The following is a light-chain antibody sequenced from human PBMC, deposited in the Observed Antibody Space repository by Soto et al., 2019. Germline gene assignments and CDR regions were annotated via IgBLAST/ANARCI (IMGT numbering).Light chain of an antibody. CDR2: GVS. Sequence: QSVLPQPASVSGSPGLSITISCTGTSSDVGGFSYVSWYQQHPGKAPRLMIYGVSNRPSGVSDRFSGSKSANTASLTISGLQAEDEAYYCCSSYTTSDTLVFGGGTKLTVL. CDR3: SSYTTSDTLV. J-gene: IGLJ3*02. CDR1: SSDVGGFSY. V-gene: IGLV2-14*01.